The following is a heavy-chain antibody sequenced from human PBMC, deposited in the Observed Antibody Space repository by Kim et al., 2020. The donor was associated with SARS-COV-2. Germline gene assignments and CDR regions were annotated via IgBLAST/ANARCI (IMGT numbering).Heavy chain of an antibody. Sequence: GGSLRLSCAASGFTFSSYAMSWVRQAPGKGLEWVSAISGSGGSTYYADSVKGRFTISRDNSKNTLYLQMNSLRAEDTAVYYCAKSALYCSSTSCPPYYFDYWGQGTLVTVSS. CDR2: ISGSGGST. V-gene: IGHV3-23*01. CDR3: AKSALYCSSTSCPPYYFDY. D-gene: IGHD2-2*01. CDR1: GFTFSSYA. J-gene: IGHJ4*02.